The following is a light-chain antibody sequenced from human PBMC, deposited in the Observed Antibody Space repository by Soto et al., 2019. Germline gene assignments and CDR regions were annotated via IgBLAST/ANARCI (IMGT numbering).Light chain of an antibody. V-gene: IGKV1-17*01. CDR3: QQYNSYPTWT. Sequence: DIQMTQSPSSLSASIGDRVTITCRASQGIRKDLGWYHQKPGKAPKRLIYAASRLQSGVPSRFSGSGSGTEFTLTISSLQPEDFATYYCQQYNSYPTWTFGQGTKVEIK. CDR2: AAS. CDR1: QGIRKD. J-gene: IGKJ1*01.